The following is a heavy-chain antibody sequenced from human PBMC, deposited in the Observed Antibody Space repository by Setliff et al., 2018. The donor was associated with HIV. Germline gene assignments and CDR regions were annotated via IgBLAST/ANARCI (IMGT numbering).Heavy chain of an antibody. J-gene: IGHJ5*02. CDR3: ARFTVVVFGAGEPSWFDP. D-gene: IGHD2-15*01. V-gene: IGHV4-30-4*08. Sequence: SETLSLTCTVSGDSIISGDYYWSWIRQSPGKGLEWIGHIHYRGNIDYNASLKSRLAISSDTSKNQFSLNLSSVIAADTAIYFCARFTVVVFGAGEPSWFDPWGQGILVTVSS. CDR1: GDSIISGDYY. CDR2: IHYRGNI.